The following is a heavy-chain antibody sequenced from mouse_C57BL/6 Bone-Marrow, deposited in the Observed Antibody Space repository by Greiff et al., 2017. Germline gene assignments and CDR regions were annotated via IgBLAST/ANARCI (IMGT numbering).Heavy chain of an antibody. V-gene: IGHV1-4*01. CDR3: ARTRADGFAY. J-gene: IGHJ3*01. CDR2: NNPSSGYT. Sequence: QVQLQQSGADLARPGASVKMSCTATGYTFTSYTLHCLKQRPGRGLLWSGDNNPSSGYTKYNQTLKDKATLTADKSSSTAYMQLSSVTSEDSAVYYCARTRADGFAYWGQGTLVTVSA. D-gene: IGHD3-1*01. CDR1: GYTFTSYT.